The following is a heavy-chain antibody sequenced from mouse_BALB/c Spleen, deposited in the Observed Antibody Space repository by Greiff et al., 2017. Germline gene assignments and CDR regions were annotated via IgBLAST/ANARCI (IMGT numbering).Heavy chain of an antibody. CDR3: ARRRNDYDGFAY. CDR1: GYAFTNYL. CDR2: INPGSGGT. Sequence: VKLMESGAELVRPGTSVKVSCKASGYAFTNYLIEWVKQRPGQGLEWIGVINPGSGGTNYNEKFKGKATLTADKSSSTAYMQLSSLTSDDSAVYFCARRRNDYDGFAYWGQGTLVTVSA. V-gene: IGHV1-54*01. D-gene: IGHD2-4*01. J-gene: IGHJ3*01.